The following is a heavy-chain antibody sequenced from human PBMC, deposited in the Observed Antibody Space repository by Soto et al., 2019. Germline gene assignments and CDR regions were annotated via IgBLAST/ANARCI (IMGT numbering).Heavy chain of an antibody. Sequence: ASVKVSCKTSGYTFTDYGISWVRQAPGQGLEWMGWISPSDANIDYAQKFEGRVTMTKATSTNTAFMELRSLKSDDTAIYYCARDRLRGYDSSGFYSWGQGTMVTVSS. CDR2: ISPSDANI. CDR3: ARDRLRGYDSSGFYS. J-gene: IGHJ4*02. D-gene: IGHD3-22*01. V-gene: IGHV1-18*01. CDR1: GYTFTDYG.